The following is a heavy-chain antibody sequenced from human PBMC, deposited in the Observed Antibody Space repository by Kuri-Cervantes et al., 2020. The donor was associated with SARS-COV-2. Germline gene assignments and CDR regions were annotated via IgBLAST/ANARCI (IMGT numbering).Heavy chain of an antibody. CDR2: IRSKAYGGTT. V-gene: IGHV3-49*04. CDR1: GFTFGDYA. Sequence: GESLKISCTASGFTFGDYAMSWVRQAPGKGLEWVGFIRSKAYGGTTEYAASVKGRFTISRDDSKSIAYLQMNSLKTEDTAVYYCTRNYDFWSGHMPSYYYYYMDVWGKGTMVTVSS. D-gene: IGHD3-3*01. J-gene: IGHJ6*03. CDR3: TRNYDFWSGHMPSYYYYYMDV.